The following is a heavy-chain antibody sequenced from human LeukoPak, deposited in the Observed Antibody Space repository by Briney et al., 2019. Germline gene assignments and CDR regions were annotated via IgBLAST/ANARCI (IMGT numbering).Heavy chain of an antibody. CDR1: GGTFSSYA. Sequence: SVKVSCKASGGTFSSYAISWVRQAPGQGLEWMGRIIPILGIPNYAQKLQGRVTMTTDTSTSTAYMELRSLRSDDTAVYYCASDGSPGSFDYWGQGTLVTVSS. CDR3: ASDGSPGSFDY. J-gene: IGHJ4*02. CDR2: IIPILGIP. D-gene: IGHD3-10*01. V-gene: IGHV1-69*04.